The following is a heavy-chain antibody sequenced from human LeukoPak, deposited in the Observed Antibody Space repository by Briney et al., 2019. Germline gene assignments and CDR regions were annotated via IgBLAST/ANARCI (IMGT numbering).Heavy chain of an antibody. CDR1: GYTFTGYY. Sequence: ASVKVSCKASGYTFTGYYMHWVRQAPGQGLEWMGWINPNSGGTNYAQKFQGRVTMTRDTSISTAYMELGRLRSDDTAVYYCARADIVVVPAADFDYWGQGTLVTVSS. V-gene: IGHV1-2*02. D-gene: IGHD2-2*01. CDR2: INPNSGGT. J-gene: IGHJ4*02. CDR3: ARADIVVVPAADFDY.